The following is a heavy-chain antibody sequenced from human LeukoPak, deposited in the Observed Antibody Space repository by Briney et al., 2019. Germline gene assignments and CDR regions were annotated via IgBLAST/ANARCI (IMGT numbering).Heavy chain of an antibody. CDR2: IRYDGSNK. V-gene: IGHV3-30*02. J-gene: IGHJ4*02. CDR3: ARDMVRDFWSGHGVGY. Sequence: GGSLRLSCAASGFTFSSYGMHWVRQAPGKGLEWVAFIRYDGSNKYYADSVKGRFTISRDNSKNTLYLQMNSLRAEDTAVYYCARDMVRDFWSGHGVGYWGQGTLVTVSS. CDR1: GFTFSSYG. D-gene: IGHD3-3*01.